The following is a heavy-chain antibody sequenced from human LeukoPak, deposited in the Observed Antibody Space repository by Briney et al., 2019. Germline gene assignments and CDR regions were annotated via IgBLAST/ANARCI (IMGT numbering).Heavy chain of an antibody. Sequence: GASVKVSCKASGYTFTSYGISWVRQAPGQGLEWMGWISAYNGNTNYAQKLQGRVTMTTDTSTSTAYMELRSLRSDDTAVYYCARQISAAYYYGSGSYGASVDYWGQGTLVTVSS. CDR3: ARQISAAYYYGSGSYGASVDY. V-gene: IGHV1-18*01. CDR2: ISAYNGNT. D-gene: IGHD3-10*01. J-gene: IGHJ4*02. CDR1: GYTFTSYG.